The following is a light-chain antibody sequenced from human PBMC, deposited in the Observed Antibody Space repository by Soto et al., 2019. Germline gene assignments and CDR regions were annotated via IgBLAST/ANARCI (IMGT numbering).Light chain of an antibody. J-gene: IGKJ1*01. CDR2: GAS. V-gene: IGKV3-15*01. CDR1: QSVSSY. CDR3: QQYNNWPSWT. Sequence: EKVMTQSPATLSMSPGERATLSCRASQSVSSYLAWYQQKPGQAPRLLIYGASTRATGIPARFSGSVSGTEFTLTLSSLQSEDFAVYYCQQYNNWPSWTFGQGNKVEIK.